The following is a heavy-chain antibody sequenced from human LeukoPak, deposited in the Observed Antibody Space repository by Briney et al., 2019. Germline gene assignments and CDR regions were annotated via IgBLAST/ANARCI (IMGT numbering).Heavy chain of an antibody. CDR1: GFTFSSYS. V-gene: IGHV3-21*04. CDR2: ISSSSSSI. Sequence: GGSLRLSCAASGFTFSSYSMNWVRQAPGKGLEWVSSISSSSSSIYYADSVKGRFTISRDNAKNSLYLQMNSLRAEDTAVYYCAKSGYNRFDYWGQGTLVTVSS. J-gene: IGHJ4*02. D-gene: IGHD5-24*01. CDR3: AKSGYNRFDY.